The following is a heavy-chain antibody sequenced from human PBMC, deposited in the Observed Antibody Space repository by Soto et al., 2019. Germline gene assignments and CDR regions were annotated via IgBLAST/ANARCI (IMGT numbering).Heavy chain of an antibody. V-gene: IGHV1-24*01. CDR3: ATVPYYYDSSGHFGGMDV. J-gene: IGHJ6*02. CDR2: FDPEDGET. CDR1: GYTLTELS. D-gene: IGHD3-22*01. Sequence: ASVKVSCKVSGYTLTELSMHWVRQAPGKGLEWMGGFDPEDGETIYAQKFQGRVTMTEDTSTDTAYMELSSLRSEDTAVYYCATVPYYYDSSGHFGGMDVWGQGTTVTVS.